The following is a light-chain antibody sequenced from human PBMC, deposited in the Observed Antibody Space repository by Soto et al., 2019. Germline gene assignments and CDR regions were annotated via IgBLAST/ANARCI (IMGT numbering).Light chain of an antibody. CDR2: RNN. Sequence: QSVLTQPPSASGTPGQRVTISCSGSSSNIGSNYVYWYQQLPGTAPKLLIYRNNQRPSGVPDRFSGSKSGTSASLAISGLRSEAEGDYYCAAWDDSLSGPRVVFGGGTKLAVL. CDR1: SSNIGSNY. V-gene: IGLV1-47*01. J-gene: IGLJ2*01. CDR3: AAWDDSLSGPRVV.